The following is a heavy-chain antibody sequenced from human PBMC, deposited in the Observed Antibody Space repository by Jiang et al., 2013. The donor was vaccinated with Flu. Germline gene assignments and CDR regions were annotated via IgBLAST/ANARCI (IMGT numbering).Heavy chain of an antibody. D-gene: IGHD4-17*01. Sequence: KPSETLSLTCTISGDSISSYYWNWIRQPPGKGLEWIGYIYYSGSTNYNPSLKSRVTISVDTSKNQFSLKLSSVTAADTAVYYCARTSYGDYHNDFDYWGQGTLVTVSS. CDR3: ARTSYGDYHNDFDY. V-gene: IGHV4-59*01. CDR2: IYYSGST. J-gene: IGHJ4*02. CDR1: GDSISSYY.